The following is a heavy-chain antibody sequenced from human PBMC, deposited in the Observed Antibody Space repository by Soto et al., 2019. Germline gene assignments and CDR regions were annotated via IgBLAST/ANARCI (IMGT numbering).Heavy chain of an antibody. CDR1: GGTFSSYT. Sequence: SVKVSCKASGGTFSSYTISWVRQAPGQGLEWMGKIIPILGIANYAQKIQGRVTITADKSTSTAYMELSSLRSEDTAVYYCARASLGYSSSRMAFDYWGQ. V-gene: IGHV1-69*02. J-gene: IGHJ4*02. CDR2: IIPILGIA. D-gene: IGHD6-13*01. CDR3: ARASLGYSSSRMAFDY.